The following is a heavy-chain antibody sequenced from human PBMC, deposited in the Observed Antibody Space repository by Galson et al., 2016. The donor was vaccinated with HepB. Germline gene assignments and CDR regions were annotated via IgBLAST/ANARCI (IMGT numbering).Heavy chain of an antibody. D-gene: IGHD4-17*01. J-gene: IGHJ4*02. CDR3: AAYGDSEVF. V-gene: IGHV4-34*01. Sequence: SETLSLTCAVYGGSFSGYPWNWIRQPPGKGLEWIGEINHSGSTNYNPSLKSRVTISVDTSKNQFSLKLSSVTAADTALYYCAAYGDSEVFWGRGTLVTVSS. CDR2: INHSGST. CDR1: GGSFSGYP.